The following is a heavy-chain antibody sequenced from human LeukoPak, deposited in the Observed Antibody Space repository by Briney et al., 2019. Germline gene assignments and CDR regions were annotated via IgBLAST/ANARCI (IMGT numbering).Heavy chain of an antibody. CDR3: ARYGDILTNMDV. CDR1: GYTFTSYD. Sequence: ASVKVSCKASGYTFTSYDINWVRQATAQGLEWMGWMNPNSGNTGYAQKFQGRVTMTRNTSISTAYMELSSLRSEDTAVYYCARYGDILTNMDVWGKGTTVTVSS. J-gene: IGHJ6*03. CDR2: MNPNSGNT. V-gene: IGHV1-8*01. D-gene: IGHD3-9*01.